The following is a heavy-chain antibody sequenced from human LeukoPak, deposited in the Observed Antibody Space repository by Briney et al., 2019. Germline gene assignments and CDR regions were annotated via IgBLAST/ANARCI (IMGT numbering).Heavy chain of an antibody. J-gene: IGHJ5*02. V-gene: IGHV1-46*01. Sequence: ASVKVSCKASGYTFTSYYMHWVRQAPGQGLERMGIINPSGGSTSYAQKFQGRVTMTRDTSTSTVYMELSSLRSEDTAVYYCARESGSLDYGSGSYIYWFDPWGQGTLVTVSS. D-gene: IGHD3-10*01. CDR2: INPSGGST. CDR1: GYTFTSYY. CDR3: ARESGSLDYGSGSYIYWFDP.